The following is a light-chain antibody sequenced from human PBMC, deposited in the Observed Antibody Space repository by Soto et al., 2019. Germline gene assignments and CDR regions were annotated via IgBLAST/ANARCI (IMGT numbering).Light chain of an antibody. CDR1: QSVTTF. J-gene: IGKJ4*01. Sequence: EIVLTQSPATLSLSPGERATLSCRASQSVTTFLAWYQQKPGQAPRLLIYDASTRATGIPPRFIGSGFGTDFTLTISSLEAEDFAVYYCQQPGAFGGATKMEI. CDR2: DAS. V-gene: IGKV3-11*01. CDR3: QQPGA.